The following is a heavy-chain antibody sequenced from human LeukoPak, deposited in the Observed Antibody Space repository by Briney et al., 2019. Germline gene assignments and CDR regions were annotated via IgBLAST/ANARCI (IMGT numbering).Heavy chain of an antibody. CDR1: GFTFSSYS. CDR3: VRVEYSGTYFLFDY. J-gene: IGHJ4*02. D-gene: IGHD1-26*01. Sequence: GGSLRLSCAASGFTFSSYSMHWVRQAPGKGLEWVAVISYDGSNKYYADSVKGRFTISRDNSKNTLYLQMNSLRAEDTAVYYCVRVEYSGTYFLFDYWGQGTLVTVSS. CDR2: ISYDGSNK. V-gene: IGHV3-30*03.